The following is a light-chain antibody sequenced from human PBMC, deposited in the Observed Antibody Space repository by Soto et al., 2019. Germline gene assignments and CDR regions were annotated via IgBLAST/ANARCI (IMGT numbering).Light chain of an antibody. CDR1: SSDVGGYNY. J-gene: IGLJ3*02. Sequence: QLVLTQPPSAAGSPGQSVTISCTGTSSDVGGYNYVSWYQQHPGKAPKVMIYEVTKRPSGVPDRFSGSRSGNTASLTVSGLQAEDEAHYYCSSYTTSSTLVFGGGTKVTVL. CDR2: EVT. CDR3: SSYTTSSTLV. V-gene: IGLV2-8*01.